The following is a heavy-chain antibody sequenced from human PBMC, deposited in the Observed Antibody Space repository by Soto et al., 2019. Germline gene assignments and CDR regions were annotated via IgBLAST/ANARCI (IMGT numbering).Heavy chain of an antibody. V-gene: IGHV1-8*01. Sequence: ASVKVSCKASGYTFTSYDINWVRQATGQGLEWMGWMNPNSGNTGYAQKFPGRVTMTRNTSISTAYMELSSLRSEDTAVYYCARGSQLLDAFDIWGQGTMVTVSS. CDR2: MNPNSGNT. J-gene: IGHJ3*02. CDR3: ARGSQLLDAFDI. CDR1: GYTFTSYD. D-gene: IGHD1-1*01.